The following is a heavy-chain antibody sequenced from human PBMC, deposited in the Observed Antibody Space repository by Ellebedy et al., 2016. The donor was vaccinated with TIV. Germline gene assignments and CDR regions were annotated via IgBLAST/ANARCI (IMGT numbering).Heavy chain of an antibody. Sequence: GESLKISCAASGFTFSSYSMNWVRQAPGKGLEWVSSISSSSSYIYYADSVKGRFTISRDNSKNTLYLQMNSLRAEDTAVYYCARVGPGDFVGSWYFDLWGRGTLVTVSS. CDR3: ARVGPGDFVGSWYFDL. CDR1: GFTFSSYS. V-gene: IGHV3-21*01. D-gene: IGHD7-27*01. J-gene: IGHJ2*01. CDR2: ISSSSSYI.